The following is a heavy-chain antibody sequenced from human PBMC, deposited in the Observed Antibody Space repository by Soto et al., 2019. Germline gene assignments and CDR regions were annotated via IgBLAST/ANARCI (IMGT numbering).Heavy chain of an antibody. D-gene: IGHD4-17*01. Sequence: QITLKESGPTLVRPAQTLTLTCDFSGFSLSTYHMGVAWIRQPPGKALEWLALIYWEDDKRYSPALKDRLAISKDTSSNKVVLTITNMDPGDTATYFCAHAGDYDLLTFDHWGPGTLVTVSS. J-gene: IGHJ4*02. CDR1: GFSLSTYHMG. CDR2: IYWEDDK. V-gene: IGHV2-5*02. CDR3: AHAGDYDLLTFDH.